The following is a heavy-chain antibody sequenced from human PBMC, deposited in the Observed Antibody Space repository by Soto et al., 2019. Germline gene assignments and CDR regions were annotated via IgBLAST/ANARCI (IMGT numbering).Heavy chain of an antibody. Sequence: QVQLQESGPGLVKPSQTLSLTCTVSGASISSGDYYWTWIRQPPGKGLEWVGYIYYSGTTYYNPSLTSRVSISLDTSKNRFSLKLSSVSAADTGVYYCAFRFGTAWGQGTTVTVSS. CDR2: IYYSGTT. V-gene: IGHV4-30-4*01. CDR3: AFRFGTA. D-gene: IGHD3-16*01. J-gene: IGHJ6*02. CDR1: GASISSGDYY.